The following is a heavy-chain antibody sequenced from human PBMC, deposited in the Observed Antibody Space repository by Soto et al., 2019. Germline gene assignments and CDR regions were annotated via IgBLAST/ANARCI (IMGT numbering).Heavy chain of an antibody. Sequence: SITCTVSSASISSTYSYWIRQPPRKGLEWIGYIYDSGSTNYNPSLKSRVTISADTSKNQFSLKLTSVTAADTAIYFCARGGCTSSRWYGEFDSWGQGTLVTVSS. J-gene: IGHJ4*02. V-gene: IGHV4-59*01. CDR2: IYDSGST. CDR1: SASISSTY. D-gene: IGHD2-2*01. CDR3: ARGGCTSSRWYGEFDS.